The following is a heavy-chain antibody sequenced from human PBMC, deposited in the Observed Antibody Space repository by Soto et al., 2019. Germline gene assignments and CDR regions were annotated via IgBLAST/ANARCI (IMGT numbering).Heavy chain of an antibody. CDR2: ISVYNGNT. CDR3: VRDPQYGSGYYFSGLGDI. J-gene: IGHJ3*02. CDR1: GGTFSSYA. D-gene: IGHD3-22*01. Sequence: ASLKVSCKASGGTFSSYAISWVRQAPGQGLEWMGWISVYNGNTIYAQKFQDRVTLTTDTSTTTAYMDLRSLRSDDAAPYYCVRDPQYGSGYYFSGLGDIWGRGTKVTVSS. V-gene: IGHV1-18*01.